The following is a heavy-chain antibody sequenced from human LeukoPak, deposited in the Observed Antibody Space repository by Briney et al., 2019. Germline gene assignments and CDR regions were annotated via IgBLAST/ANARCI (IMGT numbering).Heavy chain of an antibody. CDR2: ISYSGDNT. Sequence: SGGSLRLSCAASGFNVTNYAMHWVRQAPGKGLEWVTLISYSGDNTYSADSVKGRFTISRDNSKNTLYLQMNSLRAEDTAVYYCAKGRGSSDWYMGFDWFDPWGQGTLVTVSS. CDR1: GFNVTNYA. CDR3: AKGRGSSDWYMGFDWFDP. V-gene: IGHV3-30*04. J-gene: IGHJ5*02. D-gene: IGHD6-19*01.